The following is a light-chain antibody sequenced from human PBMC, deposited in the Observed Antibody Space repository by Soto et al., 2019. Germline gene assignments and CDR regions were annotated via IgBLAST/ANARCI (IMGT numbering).Light chain of an antibody. J-gene: IGKJ2*01. CDR1: QGISNF. V-gene: IGKV1-5*03. CDR3: QQYKCYPYT. CDR2: RAS. Sequence: DIQMTQSPSTLSASVGDRVTFTSRASQGISNFLAWYQQKPGKAPNLLIFRASDLETGVPSRFSGSGSGTDFSLTIASLQPDDFATYYCQQYKCYPYTFGQGTKLEIK.